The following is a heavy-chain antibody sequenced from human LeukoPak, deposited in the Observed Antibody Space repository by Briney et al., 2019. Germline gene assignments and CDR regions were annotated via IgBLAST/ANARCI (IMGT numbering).Heavy chain of an antibody. CDR2: IWYDGSNK. V-gene: IGHV3-33*01. J-gene: IGHJ4*02. CDR1: GFTFSSYG. D-gene: IGHD1-26*01. Sequence: GGSLRLSCAASGFTFSSYGMHWVRQAPGKGLEWVAVIWYDGSNKYYADSVKGRFTISRDNSKNTLYLQMNSLRAEDTAVYYCARGSDREDGTFDYWGQGTLVTVSS. CDR3: ARGSDREDGTFDY.